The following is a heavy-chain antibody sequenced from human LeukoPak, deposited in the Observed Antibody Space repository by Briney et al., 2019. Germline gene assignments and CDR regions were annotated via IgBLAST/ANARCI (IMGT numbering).Heavy chain of an antibody. D-gene: IGHD6-19*01. Sequence: PGGSLRLSCVASGFTFTNYLMHWVRQAPGKGLVWVSRGHSDGVSAIYADSVKGRFTVSRDNTKNSVYLQMSSLRADDTGVYYCARGGLDHAYDIWGQGTMVTVSS. CDR1: GFTFTNYL. V-gene: IGHV3-74*01. J-gene: IGHJ3*02. CDR2: GHSDGVSA. CDR3: ARGGLDHAYDI.